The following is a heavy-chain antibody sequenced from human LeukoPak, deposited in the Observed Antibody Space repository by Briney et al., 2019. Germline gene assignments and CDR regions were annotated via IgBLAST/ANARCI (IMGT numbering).Heavy chain of an antibody. J-gene: IGHJ4*02. Sequence: PSETLSLTCTVSGGSISSSSYYWGWIRQPPGKGLEWIGNIYYSGSAYYNPSLKSRVTISGDTSKNQFSLKLRSVTAADTAVYYCARGGKRYFDWFVGLYYFDYWGQGTLVTVSS. CDR1: GGSISSSSYY. CDR2: IYYSGSA. D-gene: IGHD3-9*01. V-gene: IGHV4-39*07. CDR3: ARGGKRYFDWFVGLYYFDY.